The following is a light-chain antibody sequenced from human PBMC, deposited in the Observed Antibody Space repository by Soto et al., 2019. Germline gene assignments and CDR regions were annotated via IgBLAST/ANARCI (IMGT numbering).Light chain of an antibody. Sequence: EIVLTQSPGTLSLSPGEGATLSCRASQSVRNNNLAWYQQKPGQAPRLLIYGASRRATGIPDRFSGSGSGTDFTLTISRLEPDDFAVYYCQQYNSSPPDTFGQGTKLEIK. J-gene: IGKJ2*01. V-gene: IGKV3-20*01. CDR2: GAS. CDR3: QQYNSSPPDT. CDR1: QSVRNNN.